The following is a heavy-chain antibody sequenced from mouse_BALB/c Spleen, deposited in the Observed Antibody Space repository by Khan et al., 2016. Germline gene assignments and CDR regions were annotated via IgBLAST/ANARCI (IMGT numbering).Heavy chain of an antibody. CDR1: GYSITSDYA. CDR2: ISYSGST. J-gene: IGHJ3*01. V-gene: IGHV3-2*02. CDR3: ARSGFAY. Sequence: EVQLQESGPGLVKPSQSLSLTCTVTGYSITSDYAWNWIRQFPGNKLEWMGYISYSGSTSYNPSLKSRISITRDTSKNQFFLQLNSVTTEDTATYYCARSGFAYWGHGTLVTVSA.